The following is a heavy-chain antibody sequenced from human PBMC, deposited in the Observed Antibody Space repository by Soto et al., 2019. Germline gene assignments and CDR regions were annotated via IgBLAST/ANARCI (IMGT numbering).Heavy chain of an antibody. CDR1: GGTFSSYT. V-gene: IGHV1-69*08. CDR3: AYGLRPADYYYMDG. D-gene: IGHD3-3*01. J-gene: IGHJ6*03. Sequence: ASVKVSCKASGGTFSSYTISWVRQAPGQGLEWMGRIIPILGTANYAQKFQGRVTITADKSTSTAYMELSSLRSEDTAVYYCAYGLRPADYYYMDGWGKGTTVTVSS. CDR2: IIPILGTA.